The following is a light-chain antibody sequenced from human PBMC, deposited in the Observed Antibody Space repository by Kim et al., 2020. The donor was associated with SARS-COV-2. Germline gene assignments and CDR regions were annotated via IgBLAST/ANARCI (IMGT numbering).Light chain of an antibody. CDR3: QQSHSSPQT. V-gene: IGKV1-39*01. J-gene: IGKJ1*01. Sequence: SASVGDRVTSTCRASYSISTYLNWYQQKPGKAPTLLIYATSNLQSGVPPRFSGSGSGADFTLTINSLQFEDFATYYCQQSHSSPQTFGQGTKLEI. CDR2: ATS. CDR1: YSISTY.